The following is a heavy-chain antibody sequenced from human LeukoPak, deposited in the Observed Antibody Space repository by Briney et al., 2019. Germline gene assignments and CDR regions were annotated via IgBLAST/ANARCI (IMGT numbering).Heavy chain of an antibody. D-gene: IGHD6-19*01. V-gene: IGHV3-30*02. CDR2: IRYDGSNK. CDR1: GLTFSSYG. J-gene: IGHJ4*02. Sequence: GGSLRLSCAASGLTFSSYGMHWVRQAPGKGLEWVAYIRYDGSNKYYADSVKGRFTISRDNAKNSLYLQMNSLRAEDTAVYYCARDLGYSSGPNYWGQGTRVTVSS. CDR3: ARDLGYSSGPNY.